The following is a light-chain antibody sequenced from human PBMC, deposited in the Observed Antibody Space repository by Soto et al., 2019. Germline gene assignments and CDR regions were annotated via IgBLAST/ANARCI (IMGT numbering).Light chain of an antibody. CDR2: ATS. J-gene: IGKJ2*01. CDR3: QKYNSAPYT. CDR1: QDISNY. V-gene: IGKV1-27*01. Sequence: DIQMTQSPSSLSASVGDRVTITCRASQDISNYVAWDQQKPGKPPKLLMYATSTLQSGVPSRFSGSGSVTDFSLTISSLQPEDVATYYCQKYNSAPYTFGQGTKLEIK.